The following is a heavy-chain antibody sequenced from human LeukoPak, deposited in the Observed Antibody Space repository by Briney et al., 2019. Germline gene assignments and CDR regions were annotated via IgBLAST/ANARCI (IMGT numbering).Heavy chain of an antibody. CDR3: AWWYYYDSSGYPNDAFGI. D-gene: IGHD3-22*01. Sequence: KPGGSLRLSCAASGFTFSDYYMSWIRQAPGKGLEWVSYISSSGSTIYYADSVKGRFTISRDNAKNSLYLQMNSLRAEDTAVYYCAWWYYYDSSGYPNDAFGIWGQGTMVTVSS. CDR2: ISSSGSTI. V-gene: IGHV3-11*01. CDR1: GFTFSDYY. J-gene: IGHJ3*02.